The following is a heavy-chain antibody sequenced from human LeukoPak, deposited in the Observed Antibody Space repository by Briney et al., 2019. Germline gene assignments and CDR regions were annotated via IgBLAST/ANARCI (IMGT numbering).Heavy chain of an antibody. V-gene: IGHV3-23*01. CDR1: GFTFSSYA. CDR3: ARGPSSGYDYFDY. Sequence: GGSLRLSCAASGFTFSSYAMSWVRQAPGKGLEWVSAISGSGGSTYYADSVKGRFTISRDNAKNSLYLQMNRLSADDTAVYYCARGPSSGYDYFDYWGQGTLVTVSS. D-gene: IGHD6-19*01. J-gene: IGHJ4*02. CDR2: ISGSGGST.